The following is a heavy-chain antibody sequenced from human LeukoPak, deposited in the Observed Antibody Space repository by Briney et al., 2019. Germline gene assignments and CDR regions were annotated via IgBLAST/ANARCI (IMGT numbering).Heavy chain of an antibody. CDR2: IFHSGST. CDR1: GDSITSGYY. D-gene: IGHD5-18*01. J-gene: IGHJ5*02. Sequence: KPSETLSLTCVVSGDSITSGYYWAWIRQPPGTGLEWIGSIFHSGSTYRNPSLRSRVTISLNTSKNQISLILSSMTAADTAVYYCARSSGVDTALVGVHWFDPWGQGTLVTVSS. CDR3: ARSSGVDTALVGVHWFDP. V-gene: IGHV4-38-2*01.